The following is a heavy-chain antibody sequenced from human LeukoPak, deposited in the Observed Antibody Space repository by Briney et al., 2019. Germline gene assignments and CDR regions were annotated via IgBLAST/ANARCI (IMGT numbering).Heavy chain of an antibody. D-gene: IGHD3-22*01. J-gene: IGHJ4*02. CDR2: TNHSGST. CDR1: GGSFSGYY. Sequence: SETLSLTCAVYGGSFSGYYWSWIRQPPGKGLEWIGETNHSGSTNYNPSLKSRVTISVDTSKNQFSLKLSSVTAADTAVYYCARSPRGRYYCDSSGYAAFDYWGQGTLVTVSS. V-gene: IGHV4-34*01. CDR3: ARSPRGRYYCDSSGYAAFDY.